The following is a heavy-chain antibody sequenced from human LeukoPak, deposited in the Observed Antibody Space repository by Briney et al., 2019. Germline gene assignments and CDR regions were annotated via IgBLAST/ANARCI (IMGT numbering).Heavy chain of an antibody. J-gene: IGHJ5*02. D-gene: IGHD2-2*01. V-gene: IGHV3-11*04. Sequence: GGSLRLSCAASGFTFSDYYMSWIRQAPGKGLEWVSYISSSGNTIYYADSVKGRFTISRDNAKNSLYLQMNSLRAEDTAVYYCARDPPDIVVVPAARLWFDPWGQGTLVTVSS. CDR3: ARDPPDIVVVPAARLWFDP. CDR2: ISSSGNTI. CDR1: GFTFSDYY.